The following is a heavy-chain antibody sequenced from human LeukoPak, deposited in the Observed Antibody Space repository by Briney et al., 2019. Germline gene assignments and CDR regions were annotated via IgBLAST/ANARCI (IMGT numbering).Heavy chain of an antibody. CDR2: ISGSGGST. Sequence: GGSLRLSCAASGFTFSSYAMSWVRQAPGKGLEWVSAISGSGGSTYYVDSVRGRFTISRDNAKNSVYLQMNSLRAEDTAVYYCARTYGSGSLDYGGQGTLVTVSS. CDR1: GFTFSSYA. V-gene: IGHV3-23*01. D-gene: IGHD2-15*01. J-gene: IGHJ4*02. CDR3: ARTYGSGSLDY.